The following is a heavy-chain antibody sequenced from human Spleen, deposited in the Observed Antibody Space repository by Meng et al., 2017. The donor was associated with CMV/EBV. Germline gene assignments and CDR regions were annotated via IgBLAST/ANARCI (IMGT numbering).Heavy chain of an antibody. CDR2: IYYSGNT. CDR1: GGSISSYD. J-gene: IGHJ3*02. CDR3: ARGESYDILTGYYPLIGAFDI. D-gene: IGHD3-9*01. Sequence: SETLSLTCTVSGGSISSYDWSWIRQPPGKGLEWIGYIYYSGNTNYNLSLKSRVTISADTSKNQFSLRLSAVTAADTAVYYCARGESYDILTGYYPLIGAFDIWGQGKMVTVSS. V-gene: IGHV4-59*01.